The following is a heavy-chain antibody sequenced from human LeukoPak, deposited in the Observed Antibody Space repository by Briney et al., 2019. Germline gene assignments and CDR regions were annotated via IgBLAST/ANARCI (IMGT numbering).Heavy chain of an antibody. CDR3: ARSVYSYGSYYFDY. CDR2: MNPNSGNT. Sequence: GASVKVSCKASGYTFTSYDINWVRQATGQGLEWMGWMNPNSGNTGYAQKFQGRVTMTRNTSISTAYMELSSLRSEDTAVHYCARSVYSYGSYYFDYWGQGTLVTVSS. CDR1: GYTFTSYD. J-gene: IGHJ4*02. D-gene: IGHD5-18*01. V-gene: IGHV1-8*01.